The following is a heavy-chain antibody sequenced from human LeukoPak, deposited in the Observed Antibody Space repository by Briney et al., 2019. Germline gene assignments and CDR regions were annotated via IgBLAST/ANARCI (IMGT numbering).Heavy chain of an antibody. V-gene: IGHV3-9*03. CDR3: AKDSSSGFGSFWDY. J-gene: IGHJ4*02. CDR2: ISWNSGSI. Sequence: SGGSLRLSCAASGFTFSSYSMNWVRQAPGKGLEWVSGISWNSGSIGYADSVKGRFTISRDNAKNSLYLQMNSLRAEDMALYYCAKDSSSGFGSFWDYWGQGTLVTVSS. CDR1: GFTFSSYS. D-gene: IGHD6-6*01.